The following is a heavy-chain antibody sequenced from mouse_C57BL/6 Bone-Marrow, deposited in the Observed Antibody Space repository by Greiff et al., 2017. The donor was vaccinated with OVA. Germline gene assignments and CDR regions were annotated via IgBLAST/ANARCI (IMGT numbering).Heavy chain of an antibody. V-gene: IGHV14-4*01. D-gene: IGHD2-3*01. CDR2: IDPENGDT. J-gene: IGHJ4*01. CDR3: TTDGYYVYYYAMDY. CDR1: GFNIKDDY. Sequence: VQLKESGAELVRPGASVKLSCTASGFNIKDDYMHWVKQRPEQGLEWIGWIDPENGDTEYASKFQGKATITADTSSNTAYLQLSSLTSEDTAVYYCTTDGYYVYYYAMDYWGQGTSVTVSS.